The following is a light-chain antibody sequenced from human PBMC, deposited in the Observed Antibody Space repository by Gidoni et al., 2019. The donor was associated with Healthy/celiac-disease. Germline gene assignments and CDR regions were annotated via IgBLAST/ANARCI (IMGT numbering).Light chain of an antibody. CDR3: QSYDSSLSGVV. V-gene: IGLV1-40*01. CDR1: SSNTGAGYD. J-gene: IGLJ2*01. CDR2: GNS. Sequence: QSPLKLPPSASAPPRRSVTISCTGSSSNTGAGYDVHWYQQLPGTAPTLLIYGNSNRPSGVPDRFSGSKSGTSASLAITGLQAEDEADDYCQSYDSSLSGVVFGGGTKLTVL.